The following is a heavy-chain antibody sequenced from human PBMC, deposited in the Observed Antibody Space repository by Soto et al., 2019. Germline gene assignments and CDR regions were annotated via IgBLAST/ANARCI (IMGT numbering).Heavy chain of an antibody. V-gene: IGHV4-39*07. J-gene: IGHJ3*01. CDR2: IFYSGST. CDR3: ARLSYDFASEDAFDF. Sequence: SETLSLTCTVSGDSVSSSYYYWGWIRQPPGKGLEWIGSIFYSGSTYYNPSLKSRVTISVDTSKNQFSLKLSSVTAADTAVYYCARLSYDFASEDAFDFWGQGTMVTVS. CDR1: GDSVSSSYYY. D-gene: IGHD3-3*01.